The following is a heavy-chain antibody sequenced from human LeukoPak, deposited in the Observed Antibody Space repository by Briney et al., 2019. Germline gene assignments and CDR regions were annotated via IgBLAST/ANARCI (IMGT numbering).Heavy chain of an antibody. CDR2: VNENGAET. J-gene: IGHJ4*02. D-gene: IGHD6-19*01. Sequence: GGSLRLSCAASGFTFNKDGMSWVRQAPGKGLEWVSTVNENGAETHYADSVKGRFTISRDNSKNSMLLQMNSLRAGDTALYYCTKGDGGWYPIDYWGQGTLVIVSS. V-gene: IGHV3-23*01. CDR1: GFTFNKDG. CDR3: TKGDGGWYPIDY.